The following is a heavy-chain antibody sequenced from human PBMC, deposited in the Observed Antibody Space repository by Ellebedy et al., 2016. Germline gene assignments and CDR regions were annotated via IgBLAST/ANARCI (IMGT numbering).Heavy chain of an antibody. CDR3: ARGYSGSGSLTGFDY. Sequence: ASVKVSCKASGYTFTTYPIHWVRQAPGQRLEWMGWINADNGNTKYSQKFQGRVTITRDTSATTAYLELSSLISEDTAMYYCARGYSGSGSLTGFDYWGQGALVTVSS. V-gene: IGHV1-3*01. J-gene: IGHJ4*02. CDR2: INADNGNT. D-gene: IGHD3-10*01. CDR1: GYTFTTYP.